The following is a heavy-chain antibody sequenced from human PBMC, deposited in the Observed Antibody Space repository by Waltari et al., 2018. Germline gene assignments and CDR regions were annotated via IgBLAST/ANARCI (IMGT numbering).Heavy chain of an antibody. CDR2: INYDGSQK. Sequence: EVQLVESGGGLVQPGGSLRLSCGASGFTFSRYWMSWVRQTPGKGLEWVANINYDGSQKYYVDSVKRRFTISRDNAKNSVYLQMNSLRVEDTAVYYCAKSRGFEYWGQGTLITVSS. CDR1: GFTFSRYW. V-gene: IGHV3-7*01. D-gene: IGHD2-2*01. CDR3: AKSRGFEY. J-gene: IGHJ4*02.